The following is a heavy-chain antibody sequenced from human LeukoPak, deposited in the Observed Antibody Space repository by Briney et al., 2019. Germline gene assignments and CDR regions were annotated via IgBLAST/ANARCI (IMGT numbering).Heavy chain of an antibody. V-gene: IGHV3-30-3*01. CDR1: GFTFSDYY. CDR3: ASLRFLEWLTYYYYMDV. CDR2: ISYDGSNK. D-gene: IGHD3-3*01. J-gene: IGHJ6*03. Sequence: GGSLRLSCAASGFTFSDYYMSWIRQAPGKGLEWVAVISYDGSNKYYADSVKGRFTISRDNSKNTLYLQMNSLRAEDTAVYYCASLRFLEWLTYYYYMDVWGKGTTVTVSS.